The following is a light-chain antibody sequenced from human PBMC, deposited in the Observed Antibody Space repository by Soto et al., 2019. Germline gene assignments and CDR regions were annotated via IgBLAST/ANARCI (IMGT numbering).Light chain of an antibody. V-gene: IGLV2-23*02. Sequence: QSALTQPASVSGSPGQSTTISCTGTSSDVGSHNLVSWYQQHPGQAPKLMIYEVSKRPLGVSARFSASKSGNTASLTISGLQAEDEADYYCCSYGGSRAVFGGGTPLTVL. J-gene: IGLJ7*01. CDR2: EVS. CDR3: CSYGGSRAV. CDR1: SSDVGSHNL.